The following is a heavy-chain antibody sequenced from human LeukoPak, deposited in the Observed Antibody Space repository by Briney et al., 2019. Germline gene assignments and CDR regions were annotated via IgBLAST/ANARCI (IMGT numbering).Heavy chain of an antibody. CDR2: TSTSGDTI. J-gene: IGHJ3*01. D-gene: IGHD2-2*01. CDR1: GFTFSSHE. V-gene: IGHV3-48*03. Sequence: PGGSLRLSCAASGFTFSSHETNWVRQAPGKGLEWVSYTSTSGDTIYYADSVKGRFTISRDNAKNSLSLQMNSLRAEDTAVYYCARGGYCSSTICYYFNAFDVWGQGTMVTVSS. CDR3: ARGGYCSSTICYYFNAFDV.